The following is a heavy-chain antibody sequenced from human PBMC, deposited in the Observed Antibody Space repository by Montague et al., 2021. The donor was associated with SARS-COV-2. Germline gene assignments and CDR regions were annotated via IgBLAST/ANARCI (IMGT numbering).Heavy chain of an antibody. V-gene: IGHV6-1*01. CDR2: TYYRSKWFN. D-gene: IGHD1-1*01. J-gene: IGHJ3*01. Sequence: CAISGDSVSSNRASWNWIRQSPSRGLEWLGRTYYRSKWFNDYSVSVSSRITIDPDTSKNVFSLHLRSVTPEDTAVYFCARTTALAASADGLDVWGQGTLITVSS. CDR1: GDSVSSNRAS. CDR3: ARTTALAASADGLDV.